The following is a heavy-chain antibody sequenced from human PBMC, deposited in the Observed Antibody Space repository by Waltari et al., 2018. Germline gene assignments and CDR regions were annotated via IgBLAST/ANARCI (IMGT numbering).Heavy chain of an antibody. V-gene: IGHV3-7*01. CDR2: IKKDGSEE. J-gene: IGHJ3*02. CDR1: GFPLSSHW. D-gene: IGHD3-22*01. Sequence: EVQLVESGGGLVQPGGSLRLSCAASGFPLSSHWMSWVRQAPGKGLEWVANIKKDGSEEYYVDSVRGRFTISRDNAKNSLYLQMNSLRPEDTAVYYCARDQWFAFDIWGQGTMVTVSS. CDR3: ARDQWFAFDI.